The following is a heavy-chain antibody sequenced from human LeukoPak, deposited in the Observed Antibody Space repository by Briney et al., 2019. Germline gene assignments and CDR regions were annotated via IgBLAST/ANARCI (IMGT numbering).Heavy chain of an antibody. CDR1: GFTFSSYA. D-gene: IGHD2-2*02. CDR3: AREAVSNGLYLDAFDI. J-gene: IGHJ3*02. Sequence: GGSLRLSCAASGFTFSSYAMHWVRQAPGKGLDWVAVISYDGSIKYYADSVKGRFTISRDNSKNTLYLQMNSLRAEDTAVYYCAREAVSNGLYLDAFDIWGQGTMVTVSS. CDR2: ISYDGSIK. V-gene: IGHV3-30*14.